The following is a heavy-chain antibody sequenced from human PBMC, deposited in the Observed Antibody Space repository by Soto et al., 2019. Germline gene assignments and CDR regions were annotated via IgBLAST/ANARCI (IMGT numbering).Heavy chain of an antibody. J-gene: IGHJ6*02. Sequence: SETLSLTCTVSGGSISSTDYYWGWIRQPPGKGLEWIGYIYYTGYTYYNPSLESRLTMSVDTSKNQFSLRLRSVTAADTAMYYCARHAYGMDVWGQGTTVTVSS. CDR1: GGSISSTDYY. CDR2: IYYTGYT. V-gene: IGHV4-30-4*01. CDR3: ARHAYGMDV.